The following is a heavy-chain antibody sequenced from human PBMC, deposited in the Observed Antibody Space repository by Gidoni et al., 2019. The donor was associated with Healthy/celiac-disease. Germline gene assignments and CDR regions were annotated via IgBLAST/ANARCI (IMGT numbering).Heavy chain of an antibody. CDR1: GFPFSSHA. V-gene: IGHV3-30*18. Sequence: QVQLVESGGGVVQPGRSLSLPCRASGFPFSSHAMTWVRQAPGKGLEWVAVISYDGSNKYYADSVKGRFTISRDNSKNTLYLQMNSLRAEDTAVYYCAKGKRFLEWFPLLDGMDVWGQGTTVTVSS. CDR3: AKGKRFLEWFPLLDGMDV. D-gene: IGHD3-3*01. J-gene: IGHJ6*02. CDR2: ISYDGSNK.